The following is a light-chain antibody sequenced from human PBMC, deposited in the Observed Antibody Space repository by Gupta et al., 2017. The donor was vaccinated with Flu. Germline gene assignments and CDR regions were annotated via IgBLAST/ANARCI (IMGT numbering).Light chain of an antibody. Sequence: SYVLTQPPSVAVAPGQTARLPCGGNKIGSRSVHWYQQRPGQAPVLVVYDDSVRPSGIPERLSGSNSGNTAALTITRVEAGDEADYYCQVWDADTNHPVFGTGTKVTVL. V-gene: IGLV3-21*02. CDR1: KIGSRS. J-gene: IGLJ1*01. CDR3: QVWDADTNHPV. CDR2: DDS.